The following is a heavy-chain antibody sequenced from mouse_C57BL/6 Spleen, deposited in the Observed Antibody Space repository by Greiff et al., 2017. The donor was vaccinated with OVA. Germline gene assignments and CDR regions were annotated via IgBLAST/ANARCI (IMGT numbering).Heavy chain of an antibody. J-gene: IGHJ2*01. CDR2: IDPNSGGT. D-gene: IGHD1-1*01. CDR1: GYTFTSYW. CDR3: ATTVVATDFDY. Sequence: QVQLKQPGAELVKPGASVKLSCKASGYTFTSYWMHWVKQRPGRGLEWIGRIDPNSGGTKYNEKFKSKATLTVDKPSSTAYMQLSSLTSEDSAVYYCATTVVATDFDYWGQGTTLTVSS. V-gene: IGHV1-72*01.